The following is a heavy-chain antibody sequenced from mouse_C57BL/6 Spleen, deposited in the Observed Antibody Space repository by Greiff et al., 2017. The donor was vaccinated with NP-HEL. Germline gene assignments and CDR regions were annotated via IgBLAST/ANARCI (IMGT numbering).Heavy chain of an antibody. CDR3: ARCYGSFAY. Sequence: QVQLQQPGAELVRPGSSVKLSCKASGYTFTSYWMDWVKQRPGQGLDWIGNIYPSDSATHSNQKFKDKATLTVDKSSSTAYMQLSSLTSEDSAVYYCARCYGSFAYWGQGTLVTVSA. V-gene: IGHV1-61*01. J-gene: IGHJ3*01. CDR2: IYPSDSAT. CDR1: GYTFTSYW. D-gene: IGHD1-1*01.